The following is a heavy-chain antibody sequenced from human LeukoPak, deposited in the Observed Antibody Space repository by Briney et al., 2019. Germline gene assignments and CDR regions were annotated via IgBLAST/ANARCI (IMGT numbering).Heavy chain of an antibody. J-gene: IGHJ4*02. CDR1: GFTFSSYG. D-gene: IGHD5-18*01. CDR2: IWYDGSNK. V-gene: IGHV3-33*01. Sequence: PGKSLRLSCAASGFTFSSYGMHWVRQAPGKGLEWVAVIWYDGSNKYYADSVKGRFTIPRDNSKNTLYLQMNSLRAEATALYYCAVDTAMALDYWGQGTLVTVSS. CDR3: AVDTAMALDY.